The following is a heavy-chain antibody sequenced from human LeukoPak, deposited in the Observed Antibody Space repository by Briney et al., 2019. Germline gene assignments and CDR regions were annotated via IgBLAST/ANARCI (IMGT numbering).Heavy chain of an antibody. CDR3: AKAVYGTNPGRGALNWFDP. Sequence: GRSLRLSCAASGFTFSSYGMHWVRQAPGKGLEWVAVISYDGSNKYYADSVKGRFTISRDNSTNTVYLQMNSLRVEDTAVYYCAKAVYGTNPGRGALNWFDPWGQGTLVTVSS. V-gene: IGHV3-30*18. CDR2: ISYDGSNK. J-gene: IGHJ5*02. D-gene: IGHD2-8*01. CDR1: GFTFSSYG.